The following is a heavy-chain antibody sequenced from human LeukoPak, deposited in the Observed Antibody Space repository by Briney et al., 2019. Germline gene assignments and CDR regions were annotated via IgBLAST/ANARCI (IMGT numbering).Heavy chain of an antibody. CDR1: GGSISSSSYY. V-gene: IGHV4-39*07. D-gene: IGHD6-13*01. CDR3: ARDGIAPVGTDC. CDR2: IYYSGST. Sequence: PSETLSLTCTVSGGSISSSSYYWGWIRQPPGKGLEWIGSIYYSGSTYYNPSLKSRVTISVDTSKNQFSLMLNSVTAADTAVYYCARDGIAPVGTDCWGQGTLVTVSS. J-gene: IGHJ4*02.